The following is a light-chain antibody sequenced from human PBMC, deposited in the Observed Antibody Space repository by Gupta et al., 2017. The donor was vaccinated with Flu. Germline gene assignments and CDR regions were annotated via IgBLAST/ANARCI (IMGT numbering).Light chain of an antibody. Sequence: QSALTQPASVSGSPGPSITISCTGTSSDVGGYNYVSWYQQHPGKAPKLIIYEVSDRPSGVSNRFSGSKSGNTASLTISGLQAEDEADYYCSSYSSSITVGVFGGGTKLTVL. J-gene: IGLJ3*02. CDR1: SSDVGGYNY. CDR2: EVS. V-gene: IGLV2-14*01. CDR3: SSYSSSITVGV.